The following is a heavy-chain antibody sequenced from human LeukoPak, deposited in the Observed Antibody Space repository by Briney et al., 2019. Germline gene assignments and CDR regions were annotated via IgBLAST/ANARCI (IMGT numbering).Heavy chain of an antibody. CDR2: MNPNSGNT. CDR3: ARVHRIYCSGGGCPFYY. J-gene: IGHJ4*02. Sequence: ASVKVSCRASGYTFTSYDINWVRQATGQGLEWMGWMNPNSGNTGYAQKFQGRVTMTRNTSISTAYMELSSLRSEDTAVYYCARVHRIYCSGGGCPFYYWGQGTLVTVSS. D-gene: IGHD2-15*01. CDR1: GYTFTSYD. V-gene: IGHV1-8*01.